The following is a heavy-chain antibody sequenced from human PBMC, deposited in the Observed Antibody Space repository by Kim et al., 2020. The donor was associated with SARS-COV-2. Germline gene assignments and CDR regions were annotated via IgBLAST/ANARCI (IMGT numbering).Heavy chain of an antibody. D-gene: IGHD3-10*01. CDR3: AREKHYLDL. Sequence: GSTNYNPSLKSRVTISVDKSKNQFSLKLSSVTAADTAVYYCAREKHYLDLWGRGTLVTVSS. J-gene: IGHJ2*01. CDR2: GST. V-gene: IGHV4-4*02.